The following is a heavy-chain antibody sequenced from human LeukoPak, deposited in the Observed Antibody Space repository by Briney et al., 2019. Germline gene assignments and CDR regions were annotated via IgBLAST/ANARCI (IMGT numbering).Heavy chain of an antibody. D-gene: IGHD3-9*01. CDR2: INPNSGGT. Sequence: ASVKVSCKASGHTFTGYYMHWVRQAPGQGLEWMGWINPNSGGTNYAQKFRGRVTMTRDTSISTAYMELSRLRSDDTAVYYCARPVTIFDYYGMDVWGQGTTVTVSS. V-gene: IGHV1-2*02. CDR3: ARPVTIFDYYGMDV. CDR1: GHTFTGYY. J-gene: IGHJ6*02.